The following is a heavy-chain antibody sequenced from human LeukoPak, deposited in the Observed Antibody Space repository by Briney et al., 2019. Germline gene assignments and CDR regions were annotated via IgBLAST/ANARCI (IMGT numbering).Heavy chain of an antibody. D-gene: IGHD5-24*01. Sequence: GASLQISCKGSGYTFTNYWIAWVRPLPGKGLEGMGIIYPGDSDTRYSPSFQGQVTISADKSISTAYLQWSSLKASDTAMYYCARGSGYNYPFDYWGQGTLVTVSS. J-gene: IGHJ4*02. V-gene: IGHV5-51*01. CDR1: GYTFTNYW. CDR2: IYPGDSDT. CDR3: ARGSGYNYPFDY.